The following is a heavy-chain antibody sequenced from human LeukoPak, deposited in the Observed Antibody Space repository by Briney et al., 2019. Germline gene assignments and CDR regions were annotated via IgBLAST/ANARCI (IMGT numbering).Heavy chain of an antibody. J-gene: IGHJ4*02. CDR2: INHSGST. CDR3: ARQGYSGSYWVDY. D-gene: IGHD1-26*01. Sequence: PSETLSLTCAVYGGSFSGYYWSWIRQPPGKGLEWIGEINHSGSTNYNPSLKSRVTISVDTSKNQFSLKLSSVTAADTAVYYCARQGYSGSYWVDYWGQGTLVTVSS. V-gene: IGHV4-34*01. CDR1: GGSFSGYY.